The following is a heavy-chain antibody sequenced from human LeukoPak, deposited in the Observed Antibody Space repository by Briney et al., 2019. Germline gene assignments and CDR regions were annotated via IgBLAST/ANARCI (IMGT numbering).Heavy chain of an antibody. CDR2: IKQDGSEK. CDR3: ARVAGDNWFDP. J-gene: IGHJ5*02. CDR1: GFTFSRYW. D-gene: IGHD3-10*01. V-gene: IGHV3-7*01. Sequence: GGSLRLSCAASGFTFSRYWMSWVRQAPGKGLEWVANIKQDGSEKLYVDSVKGRFTIPRENAKHSLYLQMNSVRAEDKAVYYCARVAGDNWFDPWGQGTLVTVSS.